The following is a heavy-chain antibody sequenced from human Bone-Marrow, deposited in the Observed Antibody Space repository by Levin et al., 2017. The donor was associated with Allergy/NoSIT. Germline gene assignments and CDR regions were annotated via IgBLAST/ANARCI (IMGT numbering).Heavy chain of an antibody. CDR1: GFTFSDYY. CDR2: ISSSGSTI. CDR3: ARESVVYCSSTSCYGMDV. J-gene: IGHJ6*02. D-gene: IGHD2-2*01. Sequence: GGSLRLSCAASGFTFSDYYMSWIRQAPGKGLEWVSYISSSGSTIYYADSVKGRFTISRDNAKNSLYLQMNSLRAEDTAVYYCARESVVYCSSTSCYGMDVWGQGTTVTVSS. V-gene: IGHV3-11*01.